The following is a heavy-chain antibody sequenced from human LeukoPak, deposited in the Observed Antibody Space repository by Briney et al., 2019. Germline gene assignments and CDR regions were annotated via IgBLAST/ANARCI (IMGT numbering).Heavy chain of an antibody. CDR3: VRSFSFNWFDP. Sequence: GESLTLSCAVSGFPVRTNYMSWVRQPPGKGLEWVSVIYTGSGETYYADPVKGRFTISRDNSKNTPHLQMNSLRAEDTAVYYCVRSFSFNWFDPWGQGTLVTVSS. V-gene: IGHV3-53*01. CDR2: IYTGSGET. J-gene: IGHJ5*02. CDR1: GFPVRTNY. D-gene: IGHD2/OR15-2a*01.